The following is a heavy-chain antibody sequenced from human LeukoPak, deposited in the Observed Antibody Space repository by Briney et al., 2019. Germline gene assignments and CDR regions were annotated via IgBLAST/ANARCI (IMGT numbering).Heavy chain of an antibody. CDR1: GFTFSSYG. CDR3: AKDRIYAGNFFDY. CDR2: ISYDGSEK. D-gene: IGHD2/OR15-2a*01. J-gene: IGHJ4*02. Sequence: GGSLRLSCAASGFTFSSYGMHWVRQAPGKGLEWVAVISYDGSEKYFVDSVKGRFTISRDNSKNTLYLQMNSLRAEDTAVYYCAKDRIYAGNFFDYWGQGTLVTVSS. V-gene: IGHV3-30*18.